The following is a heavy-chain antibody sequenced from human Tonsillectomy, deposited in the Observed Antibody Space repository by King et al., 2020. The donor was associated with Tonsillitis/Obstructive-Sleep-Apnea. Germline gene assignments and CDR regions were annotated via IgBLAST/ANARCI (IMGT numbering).Heavy chain of an antibody. CDR2: ISGTGGSI. D-gene: IGHD3-22*01. J-gene: IGHJ4*02. CDR3: AKVAGSYYYDSSGYSTEGGFDY. V-gene: IGHV3-23*04. Sequence: VQLVESGGGLVQPGGSLRLSCAASGFTFNTYAVSWVRQAPGKGLEWVSVISGTGGSIYYADSVKGRFTISRDNSKNTLYLQMNSLRAADTAVYYCAKVAGSYYYDSSGYSTEGGFDYWGLGTLVTVSS. CDR1: GFTFNTYA.